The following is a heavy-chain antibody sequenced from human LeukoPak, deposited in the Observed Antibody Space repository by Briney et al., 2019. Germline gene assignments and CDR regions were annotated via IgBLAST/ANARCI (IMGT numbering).Heavy chain of an antibody. CDR2: ISISGGKT. J-gene: IGHJ4*02. D-gene: IGHD3-10*01. V-gene: IGHV3-23*01. CDR1: GFTFTSYV. Sequence: GGSLRLSCAASGFTFTSYVMSWVRQAPGKGLEWVSDISISGGKTYYADSVKGRFTISRDNSKNTLYLQMNSLRAEDTAVYYCAKDISGFGESRFDYWGQGTLVTVSS. CDR3: AKDISGFGESRFDY.